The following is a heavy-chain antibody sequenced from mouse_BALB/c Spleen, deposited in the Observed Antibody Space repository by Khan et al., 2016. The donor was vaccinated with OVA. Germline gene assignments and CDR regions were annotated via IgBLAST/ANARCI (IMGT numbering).Heavy chain of an antibody. CDR1: GYSFTSYW. J-gene: IGHJ2*01. CDR2: IYPENSET. Sequence: MQLEESGTVLARPGASVKMSCKASGYSFTSYWMHWVKQRPGQGLEWIGAIYPENSETRYNQKFKGKAKLTAVTSASTAYMELSSLTNEDSAVYFCTRSYDSYYFDYWGQGTTLTVSS. D-gene: IGHD2-4*01. CDR3: TRSYDSYYFDY. V-gene: IGHV1-5*01.